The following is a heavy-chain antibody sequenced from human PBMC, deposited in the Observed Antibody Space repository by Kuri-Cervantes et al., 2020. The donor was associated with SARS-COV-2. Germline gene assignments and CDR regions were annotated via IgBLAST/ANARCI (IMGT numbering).Heavy chain of an antibody. V-gene: IGHV1-69*06. CDR2: IIPIFGSA. CDR3: ARDLGSSSGFDY. J-gene: IGHJ4*02. Sequence: ASVKVSCKASGYTFTSYGISWVRQAPGQGLEWMGGIIPIFGSANYAQKFQGRVTITADKSTSTAYMELSSLRSEDTAVYYCARDLGSSSGFDYWGQGTLVTVSS. CDR1: GYTFTSYG. D-gene: IGHD6-6*01.